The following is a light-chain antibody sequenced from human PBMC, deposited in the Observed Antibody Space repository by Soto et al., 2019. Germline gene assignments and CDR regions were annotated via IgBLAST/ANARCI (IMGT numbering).Light chain of an antibody. CDR1: QSVGSAY. CDR2: GAS. J-gene: IGKJ1*01. V-gene: IGKV3-20*01. CDR3: QHYGRSPS. Sequence: EIVLTQSPGTLSLSPGERATLSRRASQSVGSAYVGWYQQKPGQAPRLLIFGASRGATGIPDRFSGSGSGTNFTLTINKVEPEDSAVYYCQHYGRSPSFGRATKVDIK.